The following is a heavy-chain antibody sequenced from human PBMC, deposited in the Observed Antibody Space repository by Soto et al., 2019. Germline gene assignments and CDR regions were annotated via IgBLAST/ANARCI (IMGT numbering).Heavy chain of an antibody. CDR1: GFTVSTDW. CDR2: IKSVGNT. CDR3: VRENYYYGMDV. V-gene: IGHV3-66*01. Sequence: GGSLSLSCAASGFTVSTDWMYWVRQAPGKGLEWVSLIKSVGNTYYADSVDGRFTISRDNSKNTVFLQMNSLRSEDTAVYYCVRENYYYGMDVWGQGTTVTVSS. J-gene: IGHJ6*02.